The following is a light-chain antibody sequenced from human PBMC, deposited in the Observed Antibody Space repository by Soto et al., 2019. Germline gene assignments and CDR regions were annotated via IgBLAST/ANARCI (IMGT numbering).Light chain of an antibody. J-gene: IGLJ2*01. CDR3: CSFEGRTPLVV. V-gene: IGLV2-23*01. CDR2: KAS. Sequence: QSALTQPASVSGSPGQSITISCTGTSSNLGSYDLVSWYQQYPGQAPKLLIYKASKRPAGVSDRFSGFKSGSTASLTISGLQADDEAEYYCCSFEGRTPLVVFGGGTKVTVL. CDR1: SSNLGSYDL.